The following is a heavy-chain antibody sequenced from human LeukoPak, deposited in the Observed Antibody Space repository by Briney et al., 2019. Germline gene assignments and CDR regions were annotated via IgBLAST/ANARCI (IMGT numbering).Heavy chain of an antibody. V-gene: IGHV3-48*04. CDR1: GFTFSSYS. CDR2: ISSSSSTI. CDR3: ARVPLKYCSGGSCYLDY. J-gene: IGHJ4*02. D-gene: IGHD2-15*01. Sequence: PGGSLRLSCAASGFTFSSYSMNWVRQAPGKGLEWVSYISSSSSTIYYADSVKGRFTISRDNAKNSLYLQMNSLRAEDTAVYYCARVPLKYCSGGSCYLDYWGQGTLVTVSS.